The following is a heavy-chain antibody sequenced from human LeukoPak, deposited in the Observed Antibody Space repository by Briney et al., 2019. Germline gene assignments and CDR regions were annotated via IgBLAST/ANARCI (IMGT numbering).Heavy chain of an antibody. V-gene: IGHV3-74*01. J-gene: IGHJ5*02. D-gene: IGHD6-19*01. CDR3: ARDRIAVAGTPGRSVNWFDP. CDR2: INEDGSTT. Sequence: GGSLRLSCAASGFTFSSNWMHWVRQAPGKGLVWVSRINEDGSTTNYADSVKGRSTIFRDNAKNTLYLQMNSLRAEDTAVYYCARDRIAVAGTPGRSVNWFDPWGQGTLVTVSS. CDR1: GFTFSSNW.